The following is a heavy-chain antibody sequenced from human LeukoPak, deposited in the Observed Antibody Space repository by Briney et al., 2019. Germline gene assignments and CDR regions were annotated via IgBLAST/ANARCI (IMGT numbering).Heavy chain of an antibody. CDR3: ARQGGAAAGTGAFDI. CDR1: GYSFTSYW. D-gene: IGHD6-13*01. V-gene: IGHV5-51*01. CDR2: IYPGDSDT. Sequence: GESLKISCKGSGYSFTSYWIGWVRQLPGKGLEWMGIIYPGDSDTRYSPSFQGQVTISADKSISTAYLQWSSLKASDTAMYYCARQGGAAAGTGAFDIWGQGTMVTVSS. J-gene: IGHJ3*02.